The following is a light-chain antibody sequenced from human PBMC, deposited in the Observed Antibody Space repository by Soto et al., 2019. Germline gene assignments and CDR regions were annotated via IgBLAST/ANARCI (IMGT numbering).Light chain of an antibody. Sequence: QSVLTQPPSVSGTPGQRVTISCSGSRSSIGSNTVNWYQHLPGSAPKLLIYSNNHRPSGVPDRFSAYKAGASASLAISGLQSEDEGDYYCAAWDSSLGGFYVFGSGTKLTVL. CDR2: SNN. V-gene: IGLV1-44*01. CDR3: AAWDSSLGGFYV. CDR1: RSSIGSNT. J-gene: IGLJ1*01.